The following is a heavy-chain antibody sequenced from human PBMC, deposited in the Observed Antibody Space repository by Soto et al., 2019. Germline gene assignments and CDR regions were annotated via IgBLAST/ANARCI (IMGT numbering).Heavy chain of an antibody. V-gene: IGHV1-18*01. D-gene: IGHD1-1*01. Sequence: ASVKVSCKASGYTFTSYGISWVRQAPGQGLEWMGWIIAYNGNTNYSQKLQGRVTITIDTSTSTVYMELISLRSDDTAVYYCARDLWNDVAFDIWGQVTMVTVSS. CDR2: IIAYNGNT. J-gene: IGHJ3*02. CDR1: GYTFTSYG. CDR3: ARDLWNDVAFDI.